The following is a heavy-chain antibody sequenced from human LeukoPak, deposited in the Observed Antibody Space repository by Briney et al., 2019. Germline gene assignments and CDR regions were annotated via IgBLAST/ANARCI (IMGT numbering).Heavy chain of an antibody. Sequence: ASVKVSCKASRYTFTDYYMHWVRQAPGQGLEWMGWINPNTGGTKYAQKFQGRVTMTRDTSISATYMELSRLRSDDTAVYYCARDIGPYGSGSRPDDAFDFWGQGTMVTVSS. D-gene: IGHD3-10*01. CDR1: RYTFTDYY. J-gene: IGHJ3*01. CDR3: ARDIGPYGSGSRPDDAFDF. V-gene: IGHV1-2*02. CDR2: INPNTGGT.